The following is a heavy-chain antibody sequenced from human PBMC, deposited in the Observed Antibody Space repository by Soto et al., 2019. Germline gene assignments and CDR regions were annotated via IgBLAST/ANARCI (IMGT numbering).Heavy chain of an antibody. D-gene: IGHD3-22*01. CDR2: IYYSGST. Sequence: SETLSLTCTVSGGSISSYYWSWIRQPPGKGLEWIGYIYYSGSTNYNPSLKSRVTISVDTSKNQFSLKLSSVTAADTAVYYCARGLDDYYYYYMDVWGKGTTVTV. CDR3: ARGLDDYYYYYMDV. CDR1: GGSISSYY. J-gene: IGHJ6*03. V-gene: IGHV4-59*01.